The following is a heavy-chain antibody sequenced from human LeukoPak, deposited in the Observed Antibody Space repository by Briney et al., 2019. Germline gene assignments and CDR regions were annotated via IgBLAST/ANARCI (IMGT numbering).Heavy chain of an antibody. CDR2: ISGSGGST. CDR1: GFTFSSYA. CDR3: ATQAEWLPTSLDY. J-gene: IGHJ4*02. V-gene: IGHV3-23*01. Sequence: PGGSLRLSCAASGFTFSSYAMSWVRQAPGKGLEWVSAISGSGGSTYYADSVKGRFTISRDNPKNTLYLQMNSLRAEDTAVYYCATQAEWLPTSLDYWGQGTLVTVSS. D-gene: IGHD5-12*01.